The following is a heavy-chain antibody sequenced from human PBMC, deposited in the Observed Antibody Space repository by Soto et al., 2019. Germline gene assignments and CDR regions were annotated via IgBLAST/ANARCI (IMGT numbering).Heavy chain of an antibody. CDR2: IYPGDSDT. J-gene: IGHJ4*02. CDR3: ARYYYDSSGYFQPHYYFDY. CDR1: GYSFTSYW. D-gene: IGHD3-22*01. V-gene: IGHV5-51*01. Sequence: PGESLKISCKGSGYSFTSYWIGWVRQMPGKGLEWMGIIYPGDSDTSYSPSFQGQVTISADKSISTAYLQWSSLKASDTAMYYCARYYYDSSGYFQPHYYFDYCGQGTLVTVSS.